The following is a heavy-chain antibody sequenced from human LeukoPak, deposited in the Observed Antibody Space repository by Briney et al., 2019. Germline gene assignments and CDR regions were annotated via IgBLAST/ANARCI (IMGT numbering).Heavy chain of an antibody. CDR2: IRKKADGGTP. CDR3: TKDPPTRY. Sequence: PGRSLRLCCTASGFTFGDYTITWIRQAPGKGLEWVGFIRKKADGGTPEYAASVKGRFIISRDDSKSIAYLQMNSLKTDDTAVYYCTKDPPTRYWGQGTLVSVSS. V-gene: IGHV3-49*03. CDR1: GFTFGDYT. J-gene: IGHJ4*02. D-gene: IGHD1-26*01.